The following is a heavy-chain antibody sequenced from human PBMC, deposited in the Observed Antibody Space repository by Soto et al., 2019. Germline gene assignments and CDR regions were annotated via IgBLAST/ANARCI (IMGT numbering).Heavy chain of an antibody. D-gene: IGHD6-6*01. V-gene: IGHV3-30-3*01. CDR1: GFTFSSYA. CDR2: ISYDGSNK. Sequence: QVQLVESGGGVVQPGRSLRLSCAASGFTFSSYAMHWVRQAPGKGLEWVAVISYDGSNKYYADSVKGRFTISRDNSKNTLYLQMNSLRAEDTAVYYCARDHSSSSSPDYWGQGTLVTVSS. CDR3: ARDHSSSSSPDY. J-gene: IGHJ4*02.